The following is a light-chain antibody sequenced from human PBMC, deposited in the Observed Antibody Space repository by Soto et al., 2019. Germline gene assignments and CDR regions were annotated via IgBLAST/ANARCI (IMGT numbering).Light chain of an antibody. CDR3: GTWDSSLSAGV. Sequence: QSVLTQPPSVSAAPGQKVTISCSGSSSNIGKNYVSWFQHLPGTAPKLLIYENYKRPSGIPDRFSGSKSGTSATLGITGLQTGDEADYYCGTWDSSLSAGVFGGGTKVTVL. J-gene: IGLJ3*02. V-gene: IGLV1-51*02. CDR2: ENY. CDR1: SSNIGKNY.